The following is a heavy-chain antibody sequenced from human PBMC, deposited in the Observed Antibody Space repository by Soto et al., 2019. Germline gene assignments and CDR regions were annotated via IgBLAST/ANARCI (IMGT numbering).Heavy chain of an antibody. D-gene: IGHD3-10*01. J-gene: IGHJ6*02. CDR1: GGTFSSYA. CDR2: IIPIFGTA. V-gene: IGHV1-69*12. CDR3: ARASPLDYYGSGSYLYGMDV. Sequence: QVQLVQSGAEVKKPGSSVKVSCKASGGTFSSYAISWVRQAPGQGLEWMGGIIPIFGTANYAQKLQGRVTITADESXXTXYXALSSLRSEDTAVYYCARASPLDYYGSGSYLYGMDVWGQGTTVTVSS.